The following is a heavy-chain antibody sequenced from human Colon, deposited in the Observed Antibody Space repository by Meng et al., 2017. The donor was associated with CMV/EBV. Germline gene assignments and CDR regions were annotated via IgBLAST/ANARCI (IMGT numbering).Heavy chain of an antibody. Sequence: GGSLRLSCAASGFTFSTYEIHWVRQAPGKGLERMTVISNDGNIKYYADSLKGRITISRDNSKNTVYLQMKTMRVEDTAVYYCARREMDTGAFDIWGQGTMVTVSS. CDR1: GFTFSTYE. D-gene: IGHD2-8*01. CDR2: ISNDGNIK. V-gene: IGHV3-30-3*01. CDR3: ARREMDTGAFDI. J-gene: IGHJ3*02.